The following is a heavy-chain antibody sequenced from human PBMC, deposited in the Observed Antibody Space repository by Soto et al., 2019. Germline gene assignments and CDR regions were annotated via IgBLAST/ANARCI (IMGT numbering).Heavy chain of an antibody. V-gene: IGHV4-59*01. Sequence: TSETLSLTCTVSGGSISSYYWSWIRQPPGKGLEWIGYIYYSGSTNYNPSLKSRVTISVDTSKNQFSLKLSSVTAADTAVYYCAVGMEYCTNGVCYLDYYGMDVWGQGTTVTVSS. CDR3: AVGMEYCTNGVCYLDYYGMDV. CDR1: GGSISSYY. CDR2: IYYSGST. D-gene: IGHD2-8*01. J-gene: IGHJ6*02.